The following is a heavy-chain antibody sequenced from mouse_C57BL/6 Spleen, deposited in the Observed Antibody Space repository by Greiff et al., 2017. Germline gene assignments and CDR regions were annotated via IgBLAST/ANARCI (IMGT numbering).Heavy chain of an antibody. V-gene: IGHV1-55*01. CDR1: GYTFTSYW. J-gene: IGHJ3*01. CDR2: IYPGSGST. D-gene: IGHD2-12*01. CDR3: AREGLLKFPFAY. Sequence: QVQLQQPGAELVKPGASVKMSCKASGYTFTSYWITWVKQRPGQGLEWIGDIYPGSGSTNYNEKFKSKATLTVDTSSSTAYMQLSSLTSEDSAVYYCAREGLLKFPFAYWGQGTLVTVSA.